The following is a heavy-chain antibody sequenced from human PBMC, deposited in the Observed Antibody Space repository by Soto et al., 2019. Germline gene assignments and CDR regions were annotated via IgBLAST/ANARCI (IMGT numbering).Heavy chain of an antibody. CDR3: ASSVCGGDCYSPSYYYYGMDV. D-gene: IGHD2-21*02. Sequence: GESLKISCKGSGYSFTSYWISWVRQMPGKGLEWMGRIDPSDSYTNYSPSFQGHVTISADKSISTAYLQWSSLKASDTAMYYCASSVCGGDCYSPSYYYYGMDVWGQGTTVTVSS. CDR1: GYSFTSYW. CDR2: IDPSDSYT. J-gene: IGHJ6*02. V-gene: IGHV5-10-1*01.